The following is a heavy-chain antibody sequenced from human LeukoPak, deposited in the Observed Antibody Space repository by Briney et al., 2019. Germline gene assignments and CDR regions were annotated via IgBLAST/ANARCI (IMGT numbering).Heavy chain of an antibody. CDR2: IRYDGSKK. Sequence: PGGSLRLSCAASGFTFSSYGMYWVRQAPGKGLEWVAFIRYDGSKKYYADSVKGRFTISRDNSKNTLYLQMNSLRAEDTAMYYCARDSVAAGSLHFDYWGQGTLVTVSS. CDR1: GFTFSSYG. J-gene: IGHJ4*02. D-gene: IGHD6-13*01. CDR3: ARDSVAAGSLHFDY. V-gene: IGHV3-30*02.